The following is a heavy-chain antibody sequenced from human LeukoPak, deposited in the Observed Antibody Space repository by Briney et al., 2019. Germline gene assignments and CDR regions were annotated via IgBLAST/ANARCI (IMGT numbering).Heavy chain of an antibody. V-gene: IGHV3-11*01. CDR1: GFIFSDYV. D-gene: IGHD2-15*01. CDR3: ARVVVVAATLWP. Sequence: GGSLRLSCASSGFIFSDYVMSWVRQAPGKGLEWVSYISSSGSTIYYADSVKGRFTISRDNAKNSLYLQMNSLRAEDTAVYYCARVVVVAATLWPWGQGTLVTVSS. J-gene: IGHJ5*02. CDR2: ISSSGSTI.